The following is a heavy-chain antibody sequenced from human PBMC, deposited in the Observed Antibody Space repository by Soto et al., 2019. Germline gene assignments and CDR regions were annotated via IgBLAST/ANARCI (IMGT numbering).Heavy chain of an antibody. V-gene: IGHV5-51*01. CDR1: GYSFSSYW. CDR3: ARLEYSRKWLP. CDR2: IYPGDSDT. Sequence: LGESLKISCKGSGYSFSSYWIGWARQMPGKGLEWMGIIYPGDSDTRYSLSFEGQVTISADKSINTAYLQWSSLKALDTAMYYCARLEYSRKWLPWGQGTLVTVSS. D-gene: IGHD3-22*01. J-gene: IGHJ5*02.